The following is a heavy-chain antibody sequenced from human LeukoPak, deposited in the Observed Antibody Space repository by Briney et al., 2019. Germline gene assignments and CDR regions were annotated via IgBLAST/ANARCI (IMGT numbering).Heavy chain of an antibody. J-gene: IGHJ6*03. Sequence: ASVKVSCKASGYTFTSYYMHWVRQATGQGLEWMGIINPSGGSTSYAQKFQGRVTMTRDTSTSTVYMELSSLRSEDTAVYYCARDVVEMATIRYYYYYYMDVWGKGTTVTISS. CDR2: INPSGGST. V-gene: IGHV1-46*01. D-gene: IGHD5-24*01. CDR1: GYTFTSYY. CDR3: ARDVVEMATIRYYYYYYMDV.